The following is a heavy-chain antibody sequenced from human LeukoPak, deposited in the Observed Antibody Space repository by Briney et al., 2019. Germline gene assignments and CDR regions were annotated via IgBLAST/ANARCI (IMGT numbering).Heavy chain of an antibody. J-gene: IGHJ6*03. CDR2: ISSSSSYI. V-gene: IGHV3-21*01. Sequence: PGGSLRLSCAASGFTFSSYSMNWVRQAPGKGLEWVSSISSSSSYIYYADSVKGRFTISRDNAKNSLYLQMNSLRAEDTAVYYCARQGGGYSSSWYVEHYYYMDVWGQGTMVTVSS. CDR3: ARQGGGYSSSWYVEHYYYMDV. D-gene: IGHD6-13*01. CDR1: GFTFSSYS.